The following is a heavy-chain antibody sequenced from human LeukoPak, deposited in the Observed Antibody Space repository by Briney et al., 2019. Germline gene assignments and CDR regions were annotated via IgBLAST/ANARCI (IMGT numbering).Heavy chain of an antibody. D-gene: IGHD2-2*02. CDR1: GFTFSSYS. V-gene: IGHV3-21*01. J-gene: IGHJ5*02. CDR3: ARDRDIVVVPAAILGAWFDP. CDR2: ISSSSSYI. Sequence: GGSLRLSCAASGFTFSSYSMNWVRQAPGKGLEWVSSISSSSSYIYYADSVKGRFTISRDNAKNSLYLQMNSLRAEDTAVYYCARDRDIVVVPAAILGAWFDPWGQGTLVTVSS.